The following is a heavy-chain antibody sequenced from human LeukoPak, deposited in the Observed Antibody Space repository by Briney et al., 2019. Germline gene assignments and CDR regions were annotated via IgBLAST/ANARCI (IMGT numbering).Heavy chain of an antibody. D-gene: IGHD1/OR15-1a*01. V-gene: IGHV3-23*01. Sequence: SGGSLRLSCAASGFTFTNYVLPWVRQAPGKGLEWVSAISGSGGSTYYADSVKGRFTVSRDNSKNTVYLQMNSLRAEDTAVYYCARGNWNKLEVFDYWGQGTLVTVSS. CDR1: GFTFTNYV. J-gene: IGHJ4*02. CDR3: ARGNWNKLEVFDY. CDR2: ISGSGGST.